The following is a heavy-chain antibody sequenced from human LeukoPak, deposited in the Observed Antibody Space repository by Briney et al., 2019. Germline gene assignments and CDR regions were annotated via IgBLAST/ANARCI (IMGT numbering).Heavy chain of an antibody. CDR2: IKQDGSEK. D-gene: IGHD3-3*01. Sequence: PGGSLRLSCAASGFTFSSYWMSWVRQAPGKGLEWVANIKQDGSEKYYGDSVKGRFTISRDNAKNSLYLQMNSLRAEDTAVYYCARVLFDFWSGYPTNFDYWGQGTLVTVSS. CDR1: GFTFSSYW. V-gene: IGHV3-7*01. J-gene: IGHJ4*02. CDR3: ARVLFDFWSGYPTNFDY.